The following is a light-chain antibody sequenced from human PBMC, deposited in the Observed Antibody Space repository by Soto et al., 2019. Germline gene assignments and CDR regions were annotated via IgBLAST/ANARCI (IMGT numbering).Light chain of an antibody. J-gene: IGKJ3*01. CDR2: GAS. CDR1: QSVSSN. V-gene: IGKV3-15*01. Sequence: EIVMTQSPATLSVSPGERATLSCRASQSVSSNLAWYQQKPGQAPRLLIYGASTRATGILARFSGSESGTEFTLTISRLESEDFAVYYCQQYNNWPFTFGPGTKVDIK. CDR3: QQYNNWPFT.